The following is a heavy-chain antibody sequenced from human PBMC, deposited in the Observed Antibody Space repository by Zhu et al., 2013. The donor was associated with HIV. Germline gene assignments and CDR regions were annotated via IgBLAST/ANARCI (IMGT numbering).Heavy chain of an antibody. V-gene: IGHV1-2*02. D-gene: IGHD2-2*01. J-gene: IGHJ6*03. CDR2: INPNSGGT. CDR1: GYTFTGYY. CDR3: ARRYCSTTACYFSGGYYYYYMDV. Sequence: QVQLVQSGAEVKKPGASVKVSCKASGYTFTGYYIHWVRQAPGQGLEWTGWINPNSGGTNYAQKFQGRVTMTRDTSISTAYMELSRLRSDDTAVYYCARRYCSTTACYFSGGYYYYYMDVWAKGTTVTVSS.